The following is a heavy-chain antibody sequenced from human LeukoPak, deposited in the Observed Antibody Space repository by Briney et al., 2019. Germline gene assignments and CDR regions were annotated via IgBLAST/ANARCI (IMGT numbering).Heavy chain of an antibody. D-gene: IGHD3-22*01. J-gene: IGHJ4*02. CDR2: ISGRSGTT. CDR1: GFSFGSYG. Sequence: HPGGSLRLSCAASGFSFGSYGLSWVRQAPGKGLQWVAYISGRSGTTHYADSVKGRFTISRDNSKNTLYLQMNSLRAEDTAVYYCAKGNKRGTMIVVVTGFDYWGQGTLVTVSS. V-gene: IGHV3-23*01. CDR3: AKGNKRGTMIVVVTGFDY.